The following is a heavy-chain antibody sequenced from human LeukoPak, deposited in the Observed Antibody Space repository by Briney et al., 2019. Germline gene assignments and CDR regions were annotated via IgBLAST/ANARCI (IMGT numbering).Heavy chain of an antibody. CDR1: GFTFSSYA. CDR3: AKRADTGTSSSGWYDY. CDR2: ISGSGLST. V-gene: IGHV3-23*01. Sequence: GRSLRLSCAASGFTFSSYAMHWVRQAPGKGLEWVSAISGSGLSTYYAESVRGRFTTSRDNSKNTLYLQMNSLRAEDTAVYYCAKRADTGTSSSGWYDYWGQGTQVTVSS. D-gene: IGHD6-19*01. J-gene: IGHJ4*02.